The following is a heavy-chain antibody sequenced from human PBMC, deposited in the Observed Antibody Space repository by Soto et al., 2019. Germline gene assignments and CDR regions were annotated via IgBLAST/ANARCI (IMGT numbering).Heavy chain of an antibody. J-gene: IGHJ3*02. CDR1: GGSISGYF. D-gene: IGHD3-22*01. CDR2: IYSSGST. V-gene: IGHV4-4*07. CDR3: ARAYDSNGNHAFDI. Sequence: PSATLSLTCTVSGGSISGYFWSWIRQPAGKGLDWIGRIYSSGSTNYNPSLNSRITMSVDTSKNQFSLKLSSVSAADTAVYYCARAYDSNGNHAFDIWGQGTLVTVSS.